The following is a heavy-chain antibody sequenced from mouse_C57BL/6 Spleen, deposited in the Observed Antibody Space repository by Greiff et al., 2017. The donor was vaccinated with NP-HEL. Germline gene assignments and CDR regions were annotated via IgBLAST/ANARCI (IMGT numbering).Heavy chain of an antibody. V-gene: IGHV1-52*01. CDR3: AREGDYDRYFDV. CDR1: GYTFTSYW. CDR2: IDPSDSET. D-gene: IGHD2-4*01. J-gene: IGHJ1*03. Sequence: QVQLQQPGAELVRPGSSVKLSCKASGYTFTSYWMHWVKQRPIQGLEWIGNIDPSDSETHYNQKFKDKATLTVDKSSSTAYMQLSSLTSEDSAVYYCAREGDYDRYFDVWGTGTTVTVSS.